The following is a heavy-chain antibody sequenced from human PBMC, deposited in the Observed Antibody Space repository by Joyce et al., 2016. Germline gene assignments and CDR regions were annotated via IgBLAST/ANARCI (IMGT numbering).Heavy chain of an antibody. D-gene: IGHD5-18*01. CDR3: ARGGYSYGYGDAFDI. V-gene: IGHV3-53*04. CDR1: GFIVSSNY. CDR2: IYSGGTT. J-gene: IGHJ3*02. Sequence: EVQLVESGGGLVKPGGSLRLSCAASGFIVSSNYMSWVRQAPGTGLEWVSVIYSGGTTYYADSVKGRFTISRHNSKNTLYLQMSSLRAEDTAVYYCARGGYSYGYGDAFDIWGQGTMVTVSS.